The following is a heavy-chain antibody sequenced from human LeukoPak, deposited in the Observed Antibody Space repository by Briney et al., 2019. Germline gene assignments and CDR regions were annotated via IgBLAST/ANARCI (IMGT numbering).Heavy chain of an antibody. CDR1: GGSISSYY. Sequence: PSETLSLTCTVSGGSISSYYWSWIRQPPGKGLEWIGYIYYSGSTNYNPSLESRVTISVDTSKNQFSLKLSSVTAADTAVYYCASNWGGDEYYFDYWGQGSLVTVSS. V-gene: IGHV4-59*08. CDR2: IYYSGST. J-gene: IGHJ4*02. CDR3: ASNWGGDEYYFDY. D-gene: IGHD7-27*01.